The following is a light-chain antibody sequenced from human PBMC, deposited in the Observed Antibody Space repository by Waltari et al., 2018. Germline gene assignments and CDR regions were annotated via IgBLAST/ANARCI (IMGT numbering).Light chain of an antibody. J-gene: IGLJ3*02. Sequence: QSVLTQPPSVSGAPGQRVTISRTGTRPNIVARYDVSWYHQLPGTAPKTLTSVNSNRPSGVPDRFSGSKSGTSASLAITGLQAEDEADYYCQSYDSSLSGWVFGGGTKLTVL. CDR2: VNS. CDR1: RPNIVARYD. V-gene: IGLV1-40*01. CDR3: QSYDSSLSGWV.